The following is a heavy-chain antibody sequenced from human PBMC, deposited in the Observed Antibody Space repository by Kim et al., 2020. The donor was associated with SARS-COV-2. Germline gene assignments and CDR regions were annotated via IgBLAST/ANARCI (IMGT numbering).Heavy chain of an antibody. Sequence: GGSLRLSCAASGFTFSSYAMHWVRQAPGKGLEWVAVISYDGSNKYYADSVKGRFTISRDNSKNTLYLQMNSLRAEDTAVYYCARPLWSGYYSPDYWGQGT. CDR1: GFTFSSYA. CDR3: ARPLWSGYYSPDY. J-gene: IGHJ4*02. D-gene: IGHD3-3*01. CDR2: ISYDGSNK. V-gene: IGHV3-30-3*01.